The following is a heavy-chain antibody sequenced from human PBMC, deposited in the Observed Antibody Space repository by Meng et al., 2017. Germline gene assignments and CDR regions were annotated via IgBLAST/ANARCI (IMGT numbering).Heavy chain of an antibody. CDR1: GYTFTDHY. Sequence: QVQFVQSGAEVKSPGASVRVSCEAYGYTFTDHYLHWVRQAPGQGPEWMGRIHPKSGDTDYAQKFRGKVTMTRDTSIRTAYMELIRLISDDTAVYYCTRGGDYGDYLDWWGQGTLFTVSS. D-gene: IGHD4-17*01. V-gene: IGHV1-2*06. CDR2: IHPKSGDT. J-gene: IGHJ4*02. CDR3: TRGGDYGDYLDW.